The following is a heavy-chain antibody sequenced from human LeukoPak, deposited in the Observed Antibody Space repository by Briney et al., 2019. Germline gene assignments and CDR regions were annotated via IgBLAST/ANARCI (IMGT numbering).Heavy chain of an antibody. CDR3: AKDKDYDSSGYFYFDY. CDR2: ISYDGSNK. Sequence: PGGSLRLSCAASGFTFSSYGMHWVRQAPGKGLEWVAVISYDGSNKYYADSVKGRFTISRDNSKNTLYLQMNSLRAEDTAVYYCAKDKDYDSSGYFYFDYWGQGTLVTVSS. D-gene: IGHD3-22*01. V-gene: IGHV3-30*18. J-gene: IGHJ4*02. CDR1: GFTFSSYG.